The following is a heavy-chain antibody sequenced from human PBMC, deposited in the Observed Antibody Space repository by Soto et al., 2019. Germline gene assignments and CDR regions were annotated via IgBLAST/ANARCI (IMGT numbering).Heavy chain of an antibody. CDR3: ARGLLAAGPFDS. V-gene: IGHV3-30*03. CDR2: ISYDAKSK. D-gene: IGHD2-8*02. Sequence: GGSLRLSCAASGFTFNTYGMHWVRQAPGKGLEWVAVISYDAKSKLYVDSVRGRFTISRDNSKNTLFLQMDSLRPEDTVLYYCARGLLAAGPFDSWGQGTLVTVSS. CDR1: GFTFNTYG. J-gene: IGHJ4*02.